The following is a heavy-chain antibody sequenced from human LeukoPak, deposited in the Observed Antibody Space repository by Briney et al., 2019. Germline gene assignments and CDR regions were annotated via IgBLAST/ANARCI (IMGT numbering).Heavy chain of an antibody. CDR2: IRSKAYGGTT. CDR1: GFTFGDYA. CDR3: TRKKGYCSSTSCYFLVPYYYYYGMDV. Sequence: GGSLRLSCTASGFTFGDYAMSWVRQAPGKGLEWVGFIRSKAYGGTTEYAASVKGRFTISRDDSKSIAYLQMNSLKTEDTAVYYCTRKKGYCSSTSCYFLVPYYYYYGMDVWGQGTTVTVSS. D-gene: IGHD2-2*01. J-gene: IGHJ6*02. V-gene: IGHV3-49*04.